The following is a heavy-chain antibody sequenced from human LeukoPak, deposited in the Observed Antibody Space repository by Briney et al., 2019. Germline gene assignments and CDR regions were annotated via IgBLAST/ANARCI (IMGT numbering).Heavy chain of an antibody. D-gene: IGHD3-10*01. CDR2: TYTSGST. Sequence: PSETLSLTCTVSGGSISSYYWSWIRQPAGKGLEWIGRTYTSGSTNYNPSLKSRVTMSVDTSKNQFSLKLSSVTAADTAVYYCARADLYYYGSGRYTWFDPWGQGTLVTVSS. J-gene: IGHJ5*02. V-gene: IGHV4-4*07. CDR1: GGSISSYY. CDR3: ARADLYYYGSGRYTWFDP.